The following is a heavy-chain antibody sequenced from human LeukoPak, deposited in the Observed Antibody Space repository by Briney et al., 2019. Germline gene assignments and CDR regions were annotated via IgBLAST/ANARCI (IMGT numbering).Heavy chain of an antibody. CDR2: ISGSGGST. V-gene: IGHV3-23*01. Sequence: SGGSLRLSCAASGFTFSSYTMSWVRQAPGKGLEWVSAISGSGGSTYYADSVKGRFTISRDSSKNTLYLQMNSLRAEDTAVYYCAKDRKVVPVGDVWGQGTTVTVSS. CDR3: AKDRKVVPVGDV. CDR1: GFTFSSYT. D-gene: IGHD2-15*01. J-gene: IGHJ6*02.